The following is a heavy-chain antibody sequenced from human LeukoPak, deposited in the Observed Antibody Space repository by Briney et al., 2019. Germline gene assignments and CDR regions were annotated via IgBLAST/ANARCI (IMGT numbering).Heavy chain of an antibody. Sequence: SVKVSCKASGGTFSSYAISWVRQAPGQGLEWMGGIIPIFGTASYAQKFQGRVTITADESTSTAYMELSSLRSEDTAVYYCARDYYDSSGYLEWGQGTLVTVSS. D-gene: IGHD3-22*01. CDR1: GGTFSSYA. CDR3: ARDYYDSSGYLE. CDR2: IIPIFGTA. J-gene: IGHJ4*02. V-gene: IGHV1-69*13.